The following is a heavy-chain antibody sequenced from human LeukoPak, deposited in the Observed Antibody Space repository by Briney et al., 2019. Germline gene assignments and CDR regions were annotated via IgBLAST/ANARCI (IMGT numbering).Heavy chain of an antibody. J-gene: IGHJ4*02. CDR2: ISGSGDST. CDR3: AKDFSTYGSEDFDC. Sequence: PGGSLRLSCAASGFTFTIYAMTWVRQAPGKGLEWVSTISGSGDSTYYADSVKGRFTISKDNSKNTLFPQVNSLRAEDTAVYYCAKDFSTYGSEDFDCWGQGTLVTVSS. CDR1: GFTFTIYA. D-gene: IGHD3-10*01. V-gene: IGHV3-23*01.